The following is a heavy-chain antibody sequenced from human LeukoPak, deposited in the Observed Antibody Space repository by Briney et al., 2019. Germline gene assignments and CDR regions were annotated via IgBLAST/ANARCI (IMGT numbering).Heavy chain of an antibody. CDR2: ISASGTA. CDR3: AKARVTTGYYMQVDY. J-gene: IGHJ4*02. D-gene: IGHD3-9*01. CDR1: GFTFSTYA. Sequence: PGGSLRLSCAASGFTFSTYAMTWVRQAPGKGREWVSVISASGTAHYADSMKGRFTISRDNSKNTVYLQLSSLRPEDTAVYYCAKARVTTGYYMQVDYWGQGTLVTVSS. V-gene: IGHV3-23*01.